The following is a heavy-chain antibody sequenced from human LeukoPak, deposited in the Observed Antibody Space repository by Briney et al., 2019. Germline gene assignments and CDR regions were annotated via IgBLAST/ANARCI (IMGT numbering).Heavy chain of an antibody. CDR2: IYSDGNT. V-gene: IGHV3-53*01. CDR1: GFTVSSIY. D-gene: IGHD6-19*01. Sequence: GGSLRLSCAVSGFTVSSIYMSWVRQAPGKGLEWVSFIYSDGNTYYGDSVKGRFTLSRDSSRNTLYLQMNGLTVDDTAVYYCAGDTHSSSWYDHWGQGTLVTVSS. CDR3: AGDTHSSSWYDH. J-gene: IGHJ5*02.